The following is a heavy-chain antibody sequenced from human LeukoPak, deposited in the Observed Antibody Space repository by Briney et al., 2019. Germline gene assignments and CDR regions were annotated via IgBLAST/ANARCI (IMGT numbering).Heavy chain of an antibody. V-gene: IGHV1-24*01. CDR2: FVPEDGET. J-gene: IGHJ2*01. CDR3: AASSSQILVKIYYFDL. Sequence: ASVKVSCKPSGYTLRQLSIHWVRRAPGKGLEWMGHFVPEDGETIYSQKFQGRVTMTEDTSTDTAYMDLRSQRLDDTAVYYCAASSSQILVKIYYFDLWGRGTLVSVSS. D-gene: IGHD3-10*01. CDR1: GYTLRQLS.